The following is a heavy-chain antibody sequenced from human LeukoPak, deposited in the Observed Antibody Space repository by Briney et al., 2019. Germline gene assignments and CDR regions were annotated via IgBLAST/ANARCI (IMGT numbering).Heavy chain of an antibody. J-gene: IGHJ6*04. D-gene: IGHD2-21*01. CDR3: ARSHIYYYGMDV. Sequence: SETLSLTCAVYGGSFSGYYWSWIRQPPGKGLEWIGEINHSGSTNYNPSLKSRVTISVDTSKNQFSLKLSSVTAADTAVYYCARSHIYYYGMDVWGKGTTVTVSS. V-gene: IGHV4-34*01. CDR1: GGSFSGYY. CDR2: INHSGST.